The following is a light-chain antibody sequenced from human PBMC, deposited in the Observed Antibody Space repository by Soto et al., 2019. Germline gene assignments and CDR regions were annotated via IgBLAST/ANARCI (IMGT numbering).Light chain of an antibody. Sequence: QSVLTQPPSVSAAPGQTVTISCSGGSSNIGNNYVSWYQHVPRTAPKLLIYDNNKRPSGIPDRFSGSKSGTSATLGITGLQTGDEADYYCGTWDSSLSAVVFGGGTKVTVL. V-gene: IGLV1-51*01. J-gene: IGLJ2*01. CDR2: DNN. CDR3: GTWDSSLSAVV. CDR1: SSNIGNNY.